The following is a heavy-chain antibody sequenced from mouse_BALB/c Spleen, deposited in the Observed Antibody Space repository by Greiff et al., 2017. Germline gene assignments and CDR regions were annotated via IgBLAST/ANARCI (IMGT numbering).Heavy chain of an antibody. Sequence: VQLQQSGAELVKPGASVKLSCTASGFNIKDTYMHWVKQRPEKGLEWIGRIDPANGNTKYDPKFQGKATITADTSSNTAYLQLSSLTSEDTAVYYCSRVSFYAMDYWGQGTSVTVSS. J-gene: IGHJ4*01. V-gene: IGHV14-3*02. CDR2: IDPANGNT. CDR3: SRVSFYAMDY. CDR1: GFNIKDTY. D-gene: IGHD6-2*01.